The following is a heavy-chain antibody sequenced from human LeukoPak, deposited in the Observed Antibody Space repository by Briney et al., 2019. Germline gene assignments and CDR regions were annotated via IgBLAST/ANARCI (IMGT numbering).Heavy chain of an antibody. CDR2: IHYSGST. CDR1: GGSISSHY. V-gene: IGHV4-59*11. CDR3: AVWELHLNTLADY. J-gene: IGHJ4*02. Sequence: SETLSLTCTVSGGSISSHYWNWIRQPPGKGLEWIGYIHYSGSTNLTPSLKSRVTISVDTSKNQFSLKFNSVTAADTAVYYCAVWELHLNTLADYWGQGTLVTVSS. D-gene: IGHD1-26*01.